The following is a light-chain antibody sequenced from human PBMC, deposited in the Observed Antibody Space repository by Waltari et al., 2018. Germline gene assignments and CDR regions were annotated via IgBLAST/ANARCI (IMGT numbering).Light chain of an antibody. V-gene: IGKV1-8*01. Sequence: AIRMTQSPSSFSASTGDRVTITCRASQGISSYLAWYQQKPGTAPKLLIYATSTLQGGVPSRFSGSGSGTDFSLTISCLQSEDFATYYCQQYYTYPPTFGPGTKVDIK. CDR1: QGISSY. CDR3: QQYYTYPPT. CDR2: ATS. J-gene: IGKJ3*01.